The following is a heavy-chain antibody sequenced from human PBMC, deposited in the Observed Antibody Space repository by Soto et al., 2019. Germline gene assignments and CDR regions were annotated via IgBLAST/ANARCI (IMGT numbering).Heavy chain of an antibody. CDR1: GFTFSSYA. V-gene: IGHV3-23*01. CDR3: AKDGIAARRLDP. J-gene: IGHJ5*02. Sequence: PGRSLRLSCAASGFTFSSYAMSLVRQAPGKGLGWVSAISGSGGSTYYADSVKGRFTISRDNSKNTLYLQMNSPRAEDTAVYYCAKDGIAARRLDPGGQRTPVTVSS. CDR2: ISGSGGST. D-gene: IGHD6-6*01.